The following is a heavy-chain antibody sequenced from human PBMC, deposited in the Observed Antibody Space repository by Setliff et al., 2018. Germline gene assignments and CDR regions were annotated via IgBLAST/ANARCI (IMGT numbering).Heavy chain of an antibody. J-gene: IGHJ4*02. CDR1: GYTFTSYA. Sequence: SVKVSCKASGYTFTSYAVQWVRQARGQRLEWIGWIVVGSGNTNYAQKFQGRVTMTRNTSISTAYMELSSLRSEDTAVYYCATFRRDGYNRDYWGQGTLVTVSS. D-gene: IGHD5-12*01. CDR3: ATFRRDGYNRDY. CDR2: IVVGSGNT. V-gene: IGHV1-58*01.